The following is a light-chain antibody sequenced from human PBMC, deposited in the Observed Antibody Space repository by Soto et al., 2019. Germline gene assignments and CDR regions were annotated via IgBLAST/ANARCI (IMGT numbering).Light chain of an antibody. Sequence: EIVMTQSPATLSVSPGERATLSCRASQSVSSNLAWYHQKPGQAPRLLIYGASTRATGIPARFSGSGSGTEFTLTISILQSEDFAVYYCQQYNNWPRTFGQGTKVEIK. CDR1: QSVSSN. J-gene: IGKJ1*01. V-gene: IGKV3-15*01. CDR3: QQYNNWPRT. CDR2: GAS.